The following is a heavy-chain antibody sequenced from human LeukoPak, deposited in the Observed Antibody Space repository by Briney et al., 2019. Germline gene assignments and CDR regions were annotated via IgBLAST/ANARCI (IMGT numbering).Heavy chain of an antibody. J-gene: IGHJ4*02. CDR2: ISYDGSNK. CDR3: VRGRRGSPAVNFDY. CDR1: GFTFSSYA. Sequence: GRSLRLSCAASGFTFSSYAMHWVRQAPGKGLEWVAVISYDGSNKYYADSVKGRFTISRDNSKNTLYLQMNSLRAEDTAVYYCVRGRRGSPAVNFDYWGQGTLVTVSS. D-gene: IGHD2-2*01. V-gene: IGHV3-30-3*01.